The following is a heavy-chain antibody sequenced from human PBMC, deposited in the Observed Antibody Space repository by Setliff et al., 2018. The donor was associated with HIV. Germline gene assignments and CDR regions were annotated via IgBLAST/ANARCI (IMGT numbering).Heavy chain of an antibody. V-gene: IGHV3-15*01. CDR3: TAALQQQVVRWFDP. CDR1: GFTFSNAG. D-gene: IGHD6-13*01. J-gene: IGHJ5*02. CDR2: IKSKTDGGTT. Sequence: PGGSLRLSCAASGFTFSNAGMSWVRQAPGKGLEWIGRIKSKTDGGTTDYAAPVKGRFTISRDDSKNTLYLQMNSLKTEDTAVYYCTAALQQQVVRWFDPWGQGTLVTVSS.